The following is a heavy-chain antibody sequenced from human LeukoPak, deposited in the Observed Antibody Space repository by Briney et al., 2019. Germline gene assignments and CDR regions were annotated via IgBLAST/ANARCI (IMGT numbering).Heavy chain of an antibody. D-gene: IGHD6-13*01. V-gene: IGHV4-59*12. CDR1: GGSISSYY. Sequence: SETLSLTYTVSGGSISSYYWSWIRQPPGKGLEWIGYIYYSGSTNYNPSLKSRVTISVDTSKNQFSLKLSSVTAADTAVYYCARDWAAETLRYFDLWGRGTLVTVSS. CDR2: IYYSGST. J-gene: IGHJ2*01. CDR3: ARDWAAETLRYFDL.